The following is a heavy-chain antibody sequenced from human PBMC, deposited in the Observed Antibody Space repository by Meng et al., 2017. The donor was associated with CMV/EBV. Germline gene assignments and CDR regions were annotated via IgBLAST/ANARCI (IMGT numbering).Heavy chain of an antibody. CDR2: ISSSSSYI. CDR1: EFTFSSYS. D-gene: IGHD3-3*01. J-gene: IGHJ6*02. V-gene: IGHV3-21*01. Sequence: GESLKISCAASEFTFSSYSMNWVRQAPGKGLEWVSSISSSSSYIYYADSVKGRFTISRDNATNSLYLHMNSLRAEDTAVYYCARERPADHDFWSGYTLNYYYYGMDVWGQGTTVTVSS. CDR3: ARERPADHDFWSGYTLNYYYYGMDV.